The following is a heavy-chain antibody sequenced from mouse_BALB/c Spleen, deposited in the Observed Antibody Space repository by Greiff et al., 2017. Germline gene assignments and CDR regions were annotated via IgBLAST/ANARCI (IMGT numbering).Heavy chain of an antibody. CDR3: ASPYGNYGYAMDY. V-gene: IGHV2-9*02. Sequence: VQLQQSGPGLVAPSQSLSITCTVSGFSLTSYGVHWVRQPPGKGLEWLGVIWAGGSTNYNSALMSRLSISKDNSKSQVFLKMNSLQTDDTAMYYCASPYGNYGYAMDYWGQGTSVTVSS. D-gene: IGHD2-1*01. CDR1: GFSLTSYG. CDR2: IWAGGST. J-gene: IGHJ4*01.